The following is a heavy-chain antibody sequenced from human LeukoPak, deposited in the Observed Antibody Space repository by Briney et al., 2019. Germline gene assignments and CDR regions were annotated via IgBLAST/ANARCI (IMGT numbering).Heavy chain of an antibody. V-gene: IGHV4-34*01. D-gene: IGHD2-15*01. J-gene: IGHJ4*02. CDR3: ARGNNGGSCYY. Sequence: PSETLSLTCAVYGGSFSGYYWSWIRQPPGKGLEWIGEINHSGSTNYNPSLKSRVTISVDTSKNQFSLKLSSVTAADTAVYYCARGNNGGSCYYWGQGTLVTVSS. CDR1: GGSFSGYY. CDR2: INHSGST.